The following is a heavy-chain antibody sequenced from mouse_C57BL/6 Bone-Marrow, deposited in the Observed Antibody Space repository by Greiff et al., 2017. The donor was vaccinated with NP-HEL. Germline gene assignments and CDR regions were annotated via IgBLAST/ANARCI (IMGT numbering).Heavy chain of an antibody. CDR2: ISDGGSYT. D-gene: IGHD1-1*01. J-gene: IGHJ1*03. Sequence: EVQRVESGGGLVKPGGSLKLSCAASGFTFSSYAMSWVRQTPEKRLEWVATISDGGSYTYYPDNVKGRFTISRDNAKNNLYLQMSHLKSEDTAMYYCARDQEGYSSWYFDVWGTGTTVTVSS. V-gene: IGHV5-4*01. CDR1: GFTFSSYA. CDR3: ARDQEGYSSWYFDV.